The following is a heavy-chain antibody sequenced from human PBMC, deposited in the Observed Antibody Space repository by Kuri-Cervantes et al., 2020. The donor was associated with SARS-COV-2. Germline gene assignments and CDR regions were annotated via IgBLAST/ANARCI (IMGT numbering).Heavy chain of an antibody. J-gene: IGHJ5*02. CDR2: IYHSGST. CDR1: GGSISSGGYS. V-gene: IGHV4-30-2*03. D-gene: IGHD3-3*01. Sequence: LRLSCAVSGGSISSGGYSWSWIRQPPGKGLEWIGYIYHSGSTYYNPSLKSRVTISVDTSKNQFSLKPSSVTAADTAVYYCARQMMSSITIFGVVITRNWFDPWGQGTLVTVSS. CDR3: ARQMMSSITIFGVVITRNWFDP.